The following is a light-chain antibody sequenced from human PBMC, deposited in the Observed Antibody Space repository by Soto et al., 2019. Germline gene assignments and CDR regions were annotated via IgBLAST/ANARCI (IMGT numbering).Light chain of an antibody. J-gene: IGKJ1*01. V-gene: IGKV3-11*01. Sequence: PGDRATLSCRASQSVSSYFAWYQQKPGQAPRLLIYDASNRATGIPARFSGSGSGTDFTLTISSLEPEDFAVYYCQQRSNWSLTFGQGTKVEIK. CDR2: DAS. CDR3: QQRSNWSLT. CDR1: QSVSSY.